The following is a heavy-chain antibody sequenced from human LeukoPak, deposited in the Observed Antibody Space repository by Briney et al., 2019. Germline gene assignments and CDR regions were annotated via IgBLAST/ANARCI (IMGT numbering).Heavy chain of an antibody. D-gene: IGHD7-27*01. Sequence: SETLSLTCTVSVGSISSSRYSWGWIRQPPGKGLEWIGSIYYSGSTYYNPSLKSRVTISVDTSKNQFSLKLSSVTAADTAVYYCARSNLGIIDYYFDYWGQGTLVTVSS. CDR3: ARSNLGIIDYYFDY. J-gene: IGHJ4*02. CDR2: IYYSGST. CDR1: VGSISSSRYS. V-gene: IGHV4-39*01.